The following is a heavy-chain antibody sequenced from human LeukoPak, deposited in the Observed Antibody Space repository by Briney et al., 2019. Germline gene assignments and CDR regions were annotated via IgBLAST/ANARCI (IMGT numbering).Heavy chain of an antibody. J-gene: IGHJ4*02. CDR1: GGSFSGYY. CDR3: ARPRGLRYYFDY. D-gene: IGHD1-26*01. V-gene: IGHV4-34*01. Sequence: PSETLSLTCAVYGGSFSGYYWSWIRQPPGKGLGWIGEINHSGSTNYNPSLKSRVTISVDTSKNQFSLKLSSVTAADTAVYYCARPRGLRYYFDYWGQGTLVTVSS. CDR2: INHSGST.